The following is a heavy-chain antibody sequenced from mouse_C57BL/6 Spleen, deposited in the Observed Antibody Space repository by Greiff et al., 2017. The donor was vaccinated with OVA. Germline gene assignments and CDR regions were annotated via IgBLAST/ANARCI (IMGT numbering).Heavy chain of an antibody. Sequence: VQLQQSGAELVRPGASVKLSCTASGFNIKDDYMHWVKQRPEQGLEWIGWIDPENGDTEYASKFQGKATITADTSSNTAYLQLSSLTSEDTAVYYCTRDGAGTFDYWGQGTTLTVAS. D-gene: IGHD1-1*02. J-gene: IGHJ2*01. CDR2: IDPENGDT. CDR1: GFNIKDDY. CDR3: TRDGAGTFDY. V-gene: IGHV14-4*01.